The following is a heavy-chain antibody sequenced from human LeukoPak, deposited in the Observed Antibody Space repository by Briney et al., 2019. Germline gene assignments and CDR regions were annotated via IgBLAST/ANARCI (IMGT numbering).Heavy chain of an antibody. CDR3: AKARSSTVTTSFDY. J-gene: IGHJ4*02. V-gene: IGHV3-53*01. CDR2: IYSGGST. D-gene: IGHD4-17*01. CDR1: GFIVSSNY. Sequence: GGPLRLSCAASGFIVSSNYMSWVRQAPGKGLEWVSIIYSGGSTYYADSVKGRFTISRDNSKNTLYLQMNSLRAEDTAVYYCAKARSSTVTTSFDYWGQGTLVTVSS.